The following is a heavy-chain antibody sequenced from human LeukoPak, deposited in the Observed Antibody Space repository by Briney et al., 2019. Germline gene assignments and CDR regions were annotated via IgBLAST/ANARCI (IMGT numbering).Heavy chain of an antibody. CDR2: IWYDGSNT. J-gene: IGHJ5*02. V-gene: IGHV3-33*01. CDR1: GFTFTSYG. Sequence: GGSLRLSCAASGFTFTSYGMHWVRQAPGKGLEWVAVIWYDGSNTYYADSVKGRFTISRDNSKNTLYLQMNSLRAEDTALYYCARPVGSSGWDNWFDPWGQGTLVTVSS. CDR3: ARPVGSSGWDNWFDP. D-gene: IGHD6-19*01.